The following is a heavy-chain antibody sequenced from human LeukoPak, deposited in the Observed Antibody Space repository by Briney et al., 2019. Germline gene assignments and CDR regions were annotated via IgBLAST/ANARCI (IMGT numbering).Heavy chain of an antibody. CDR2: ISSSGSYI. Sequence: GGSLRLTCAASGFTFSSYSMNWVRQAPGKGLEWVSSISSSGSYIYYADSVKGRFTISRDNAKNSLYLQMNSLRAEDTAVYYCARDHSSSGMDVWGQGTTVTVSS. J-gene: IGHJ6*02. CDR1: GFTFSSYS. V-gene: IGHV3-21*01. CDR3: ARDHSSSGMDV.